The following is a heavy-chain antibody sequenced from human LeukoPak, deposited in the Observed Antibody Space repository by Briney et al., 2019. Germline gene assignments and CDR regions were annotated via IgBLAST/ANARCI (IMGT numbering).Heavy chain of an antibody. Sequence: SETLSLTCTVSGGSISSYYWNWIRQTPGRGLEWIGYIFHTGSSNYNPSLKSRVTISVDTSKNQFSLKLSSVTAADTAVYYCARGEYYYDSSGYYTLRRNWFDPWGQGTLVTVSS. V-gene: IGHV4-59*01. CDR2: IFHTGSS. CDR1: GGSISSYY. CDR3: ARGEYYYDSSGYYTLRRNWFDP. J-gene: IGHJ5*02. D-gene: IGHD3-22*01.